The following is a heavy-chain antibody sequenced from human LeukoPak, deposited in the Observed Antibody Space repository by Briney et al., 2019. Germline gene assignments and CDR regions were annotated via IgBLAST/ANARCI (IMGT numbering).Heavy chain of an antibody. Sequence: SETLSLTCAVYGGSFSGCYWSWIRQPPGKGLEWIGEINHSGSTNYNPSLKSRVTISVDTSKNQFSLKLSSVTAADTAVYYCARGDIYYGSGSYYKGRWFDPWGQGTLVTVSS. J-gene: IGHJ5*02. CDR3: ARGDIYYGSGSYYKGRWFDP. V-gene: IGHV4-34*01. CDR1: GGSFSGCY. CDR2: INHSGST. D-gene: IGHD3-10*01.